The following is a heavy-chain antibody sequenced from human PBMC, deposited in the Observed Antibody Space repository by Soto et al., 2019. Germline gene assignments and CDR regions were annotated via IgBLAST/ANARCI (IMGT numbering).Heavy chain of an antibody. V-gene: IGHV4-31*03. J-gene: IGHJ6*02. CDR1: GGSISSGGYY. Sequence: QVQLQESGPGLVKPSQTLSLTCTVSGGSISSGGYYWSWIRQHPGKGLEWIGYIYYSGRTYYNPSLKSRVTSSVDTSKNQFSLKLSSVTAADTAVYYCARGGLGYCSGGSCYSAELSRYYYGMDVWGQGTTVTVSS. CDR2: IYYSGRT. CDR3: ARGGLGYCSGGSCYSAELSRYYYGMDV. D-gene: IGHD2-15*01.